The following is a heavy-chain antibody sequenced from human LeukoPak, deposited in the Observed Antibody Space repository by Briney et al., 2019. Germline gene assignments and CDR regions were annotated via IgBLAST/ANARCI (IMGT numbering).Heavy chain of an antibody. D-gene: IGHD6-6*01. CDR1: GGSISSSSYY. V-gene: IGHV4-39*01. J-gene: IGHJ4*02. CDR3: ARLARSSSLAAFDY. CDR2: IYYSGST. Sequence: SETLSLTCTVSGGSISSSSYYWGWIRQPPGKGLEWIGSIYYSGSTYYNPSLKSRVTISVDTSKNQFSLKLSSVTAADTAVYYCARLARSSSLAAFDYWGQGTLVTVSS.